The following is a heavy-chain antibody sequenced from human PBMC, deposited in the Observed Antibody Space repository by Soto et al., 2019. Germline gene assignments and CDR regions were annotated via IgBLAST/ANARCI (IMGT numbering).Heavy chain of an antibody. D-gene: IGHD2-2*01. J-gene: IGHJ6*02. Sequence: PGGSLRLSCAASGFTFSSCAMHWVRQAPGKGLEWVALISYDGSNKYYADSVKGRFTISRDNSKNTLYLQMNSLRAEDTAAYYCARDFAVVVPAAMTPPRYYYYYGMDVWGQGTTVTVSS. CDR2: ISYDGSNK. CDR3: ARDFAVVVPAAMTPPRYYYYYGMDV. V-gene: IGHV3-30-3*01. CDR1: GFTFSSCA.